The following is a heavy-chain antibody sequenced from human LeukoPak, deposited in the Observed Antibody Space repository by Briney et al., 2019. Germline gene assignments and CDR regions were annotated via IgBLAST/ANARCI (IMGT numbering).Heavy chain of an antibody. Sequence: GGSLRLSCAASGFTFSSYSMNWVRQAPGKGLEWVSCITRSSIYIYYADSVKGRFTISRDNAKNSLYLQMNSLRAEDTAVYYCARDSRSRIEYPMDVWGKGTTVTISS. V-gene: IGHV3-21*01. CDR1: GFTFSSYS. CDR2: ITRSSIYI. D-gene: IGHD1-26*01. J-gene: IGHJ6*03. CDR3: ARDSRSRIEYPMDV.